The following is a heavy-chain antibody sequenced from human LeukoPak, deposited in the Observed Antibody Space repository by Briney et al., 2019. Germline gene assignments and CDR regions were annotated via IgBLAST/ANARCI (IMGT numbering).Heavy chain of an antibody. D-gene: IGHD5-12*01. Sequence: PSETLSLTCAVYGGSFSGYYWSWIRQPPGKGLEWIGEINHSGSTNYNPSLKSRVTISVDTSKNQFSLKLSSVTAADTAVYYCARSRLSIVATIGGYDYWGQGTLVTVSS. CDR3: ARSRLSIVATIGGYDY. J-gene: IGHJ4*02. CDR1: GGSFSGYY. V-gene: IGHV4-34*01. CDR2: INHSGST.